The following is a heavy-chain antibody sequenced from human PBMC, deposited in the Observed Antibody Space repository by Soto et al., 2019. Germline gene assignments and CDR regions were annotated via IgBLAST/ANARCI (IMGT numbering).Heavy chain of an antibody. CDR1: GGSFSGYY. CDR2: INHSGST. V-gene: IGHV4-34*01. CDR3: ARGAGYYDSSGYYVYYFDY. Sequence: SETLSLTCAVYGGSFSGYYWSWIRQPPGKGLEWIGEINHSGSTNYNPSLKSRVTISVDTSKNQFSLKLSSVTAADTAVYYCARGAGYYDSSGYYVYYFDYWGQGQWSPSPQ. J-gene: IGHJ4*02. D-gene: IGHD3-22*01.